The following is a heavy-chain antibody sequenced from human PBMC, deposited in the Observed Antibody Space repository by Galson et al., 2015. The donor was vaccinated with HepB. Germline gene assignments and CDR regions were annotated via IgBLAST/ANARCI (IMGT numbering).Heavy chain of an antibody. V-gene: IGHV4-30-2*01. CDR1: GGSISSGGYS. CDR2: IYHSGST. Sequence: TLSLTCAVSGGSISSGGYSWSWIRQPPGKGLEWIGYIYHSGSTYYNPSLKSRVTISVDRSKNQFSLELSSVTAADTAVYYCARTDTATGFSYYFDYWGQGTLVTVSS. D-gene: IGHD5-18*01. J-gene: IGHJ4*02. CDR3: ARTDTATGFSYYFDY.